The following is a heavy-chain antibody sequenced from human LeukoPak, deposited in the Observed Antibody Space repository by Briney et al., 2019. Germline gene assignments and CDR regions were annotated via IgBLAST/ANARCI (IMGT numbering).Heavy chain of an antibody. D-gene: IGHD6-19*01. J-gene: IGHJ4*02. CDR1: GYTFIGYY. CDR3: ARGGSAWYDRPYDY. Sequence: ASVKVSCKASGYTFIGYYIHWVRQAPGQGLEYMGWINPNYGGTNSAQKFQGRVTMTRDTSISTAYMELSSLRSDDTAVYYCARGGSAWYDRPYDYWGQGTLVTVSS. CDR2: INPNYGGT. V-gene: IGHV1-2*02.